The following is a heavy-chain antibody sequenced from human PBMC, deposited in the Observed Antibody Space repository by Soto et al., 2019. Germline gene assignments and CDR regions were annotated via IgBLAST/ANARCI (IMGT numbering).Heavy chain of an antibody. J-gene: IGHJ6*02. CDR3: ARDLRFGEFRLTYGMDV. CDR2: IYSGGST. CDR1: GFTFSSYG. D-gene: IGHD3-10*01. V-gene: IGHV3-53*04. Sequence: HPGGSLRLSCAASGFTFSSYGMSWVRQAPGKGLEWVSVIYSGGSTYYADSVKGRFTISRHNSKNTLYLQMNSLRAEDTAVYYCARDLRFGEFRLTYGMDVWGQGTTVTVSS.